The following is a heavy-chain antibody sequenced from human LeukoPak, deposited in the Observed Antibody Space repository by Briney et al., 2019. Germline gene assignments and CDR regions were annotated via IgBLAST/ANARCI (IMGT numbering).Heavy chain of an antibody. CDR2: ISGSGGST. Sequence: GGSLRLSCAASGFTFSSCAMSWVRQAPGKGLEWVSAISGSGGSTYYADSVKGRFTISRDNSKNTLYLQMNSLRAEDTAVYYCAKTRPHRIAAAGSDYWGQGTLVTVSS. CDR3: AKTRPHRIAAAGSDY. D-gene: IGHD6-13*01. V-gene: IGHV3-23*01. J-gene: IGHJ4*02. CDR1: GFTFSSCA.